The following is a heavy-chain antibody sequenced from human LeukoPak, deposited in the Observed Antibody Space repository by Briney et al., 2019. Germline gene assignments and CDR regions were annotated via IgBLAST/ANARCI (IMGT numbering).Heavy chain of an antibody. CDR1: GFTFSDYQ. D-gene: IGHD3-10*01. J-gene: IGHJ3*02. CDR2: ISSSGGTI. V-gene: IGHV3-11*01. Sequence: PGGSLRLSCAASGFTFSDYQMNWMRQAPGKGLEWVSYISSSGGTISYADSVKGRFTISRDNAKNSLYLQMNSLRAEDTAVYYCARDEYYYGSGADIWGQGTMVTVSS. CDR3: ARDEYYYGSGADI.